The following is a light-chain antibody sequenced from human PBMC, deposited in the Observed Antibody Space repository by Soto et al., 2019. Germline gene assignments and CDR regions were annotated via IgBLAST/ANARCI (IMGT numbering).Light chain of an antibody. CDR3: QQRYNWPIT. J-gene: IGKJ5*01. V-gene: IGKV3-11*02. CDR1: QSVSNNY. CDR2: ADS. Sequence: EIVLTQSPGTLSLSPGERATLSCRASQSVSNNYLAWYQQKPGQAPRLLIYADSNRATGIPARFSGSGSGRDFTLTISSLEPEDFSVYYCQQRYNWPITFGQGTRLEI.